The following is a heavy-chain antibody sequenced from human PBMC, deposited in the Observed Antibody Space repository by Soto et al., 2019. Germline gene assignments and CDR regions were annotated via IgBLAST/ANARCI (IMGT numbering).Heavy chain of an antibody. Sequence: ASVKVSCKASGGTFSSYAISWVRQAPGQGLEWMGGIIPIFGTANYAQKFQGRVTITADESTSTAYMELSSLRSEDTAVYYCARGGIGDYEGDVKAEKNWGQGTLVTVSS. V-gene: IGHV1-69*13. D-gene: IGHD4-17*01. J-gene: IGHJ4*02. CDR2: IIPIFGTA. CDR3: ARGGIGDYEGDVKAEKN. CDR1: GGTFSSYA.